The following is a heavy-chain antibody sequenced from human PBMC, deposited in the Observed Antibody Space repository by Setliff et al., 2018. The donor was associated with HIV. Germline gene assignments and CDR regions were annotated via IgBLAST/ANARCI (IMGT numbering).Heavy chain of an antibody. CDR1: GFTFDNVD. Sequence: PGGSLRLSCAASGFTFDNVDMSWVRQAPGKGPEWVSSISKNSFSIYYTDSVKGRFTVSRDNSRDTLYLQMNSLRAEDTAVYYCARAVHSDYYFDYWGQGTLVTVSS. V-gene: IGHV3-23*01. D-gene: IGHD4-4*01. CDR3: ARAVHSDYYFDY. CDR2: ISKNSFSI. J-gene: IGHJ4*02.